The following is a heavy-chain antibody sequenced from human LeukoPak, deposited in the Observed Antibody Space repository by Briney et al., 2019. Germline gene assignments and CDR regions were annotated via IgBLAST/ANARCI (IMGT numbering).Heavy chain of an antibody. CDR2: IKQDGSEK. J-gene: IGHJ4*02. CDR3: ARGAHYYGSGS. CDR1: GFTFSSYW. D-gene: IGHD3-10*01. V-gene: IGHV3-7*01. Sequence: GGSLRLSCAASGFTFSSYWMSWVRQAPGEGLEWVANIKQDGSEKYYVDSVKGRSTISRDDAKNSLYLQMNSLGAEDTAVYYCARGAHYYGSGSWGQGTLVTVSS.